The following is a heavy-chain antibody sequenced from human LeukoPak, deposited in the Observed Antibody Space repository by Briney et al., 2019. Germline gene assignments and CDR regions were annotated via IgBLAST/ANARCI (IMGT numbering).Heavy chain of an antibody. CDR1: GGTFSSYA. J-gene: IGHJ5*02. CDR2: IIPIFGTA. Sequence: ASVKVSCKASGGTFSSYAISWVRQAPGQGLEWMGGIIPIFGTANYAQKFQGRVTITADESTSTAYMELSSLRSEDTAVYYCAAPDAYYYDSSGYHEGLSWGQGTLVTVSS. V-gene: IGHV1-69*01. D-gene: IGHD3-22*01. CDR3: AAPDAYYYDSSGYHEGLS.